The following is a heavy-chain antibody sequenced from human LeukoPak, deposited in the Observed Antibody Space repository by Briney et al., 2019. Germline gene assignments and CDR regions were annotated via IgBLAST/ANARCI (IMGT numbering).Heavy chain of an antibody. CDR3: ASAAAGSSRHNYFDY. Sequence: SETLSLTCTVSGGSISSYYWSWIRQPPGKGLEWIGYIYYSGSTNYNPSLKSRVTISVGTSKNQFSLKLSSVTAADTAVYYCASAAAGSSRHNYFDYWGQGTLVTVSS. V-gene: IGHV4-59*01. J-gene: IGHJ4*02. CDR2: IYYSGST. D-gene: IGHD6-13*01. CDR1: GGSISSYY.